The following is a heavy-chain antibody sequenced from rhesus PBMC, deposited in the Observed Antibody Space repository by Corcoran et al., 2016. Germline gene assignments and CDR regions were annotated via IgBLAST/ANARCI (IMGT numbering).Heavy chain of an antibody. D-gene: IGHD3-3*01. CDR2: ISNGGGST. CDR1: GCTFSGYS. V-gene: IGHV3-178*01. CDR3: ARSGEGT. Sequence: ELQLVESGGGLAKPGGSMRLSCVASGCTFSGYSTEWVRQASGMGLEWVSRISNGGGSTWYADSVKGRFTISRENAKNTLYFQMNSLRAEDTAVDYGARSGEGTWGQGVLVTVSS. J-gene: IGHJ4*01.